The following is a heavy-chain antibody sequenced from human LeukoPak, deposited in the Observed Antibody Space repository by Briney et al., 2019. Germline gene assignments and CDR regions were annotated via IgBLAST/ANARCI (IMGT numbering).Heavy chain of an antibody. CDR3: AKDAVYGSGGEGYYFDY. J-gene: IGHJ4*02. CDR2: ISWNSGSI. Sequence: GRSLRLSCAASGFTFDDYAMHWVRHAPGKGLEWVSGISWNSGSITYADSVKGRFTISRDNAKNSLYLQMNSLRAEDTALYYCAKDAVYGSGGEGYYFDYWGQGTLVTVSS. D-gene: IGHD3-10*01. V-gene: IGHV3-9*01. CDR1: GFTFDDYA.